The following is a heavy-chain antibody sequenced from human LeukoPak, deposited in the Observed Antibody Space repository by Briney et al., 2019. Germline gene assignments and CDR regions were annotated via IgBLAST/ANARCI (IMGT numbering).Heavy chain of an antibody. CDR3: ARSRDNYIFFDY. CDR2: IYYSGSA. Sequence: SETLSLTCTVSGGSISSYYWSWIRQPPGKGLEWIGYIYYSGSANYNPSLKSRVTISVDTSENQFSLKLSSVTAADTAVYFCARSRDNYIFFDYWGQGALVTVSS. J-gene: IGHJ4*02. D-gene: IGHD1-1*01. V-gene: IGHV4-59*01. CDR1: GGSISSYY.